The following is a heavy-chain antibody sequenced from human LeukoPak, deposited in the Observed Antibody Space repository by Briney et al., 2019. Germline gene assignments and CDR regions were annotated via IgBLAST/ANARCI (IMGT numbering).Heavy chain of an antibody. CDR1: GVTFSSYS. J-gene: IGHJ4*02. CDR3: ARDRGSGSYYTPPLS. D-gene: IGHD1-26*01. V-gene: IGHV3-21*01. CDR2: ISSSSSYI. Sequence: PGGSLRLSCAASGVTFSSYSMNWVRQAPGKGLEWVSSISSSSSYIYYADSVKGRFTISRDNAKNSLYLQMNSLRAEDTAVYYCARDRGSGSYYTPPLSWGQGTLVTVSS.